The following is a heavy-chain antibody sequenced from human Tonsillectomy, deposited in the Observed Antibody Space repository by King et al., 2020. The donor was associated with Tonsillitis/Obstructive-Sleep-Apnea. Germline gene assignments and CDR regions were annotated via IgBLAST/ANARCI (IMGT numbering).Heavy chain of an antibody. Sequence: VQLVESGGGLVQPGGSLRLSCAASGFTFSSYAMSWVRQAPGKGLEWVSAISGSGGSTYYADSVKGRFTISRDNSKNTLYLQMNSLRAEDTAVYYCAKAAKQNLDTYYDFWSGLDAFDIWGQGTMVTVSS. D-gene: IGHD3-3*01. CDR1: GFTFSSYA. CDR2: ISGSGGST. CDR3: AKAAKQNLDTYYDFWSGLDAFDI. J-gene: IGHJ3*02. V-gene: IGHV3-23*04.